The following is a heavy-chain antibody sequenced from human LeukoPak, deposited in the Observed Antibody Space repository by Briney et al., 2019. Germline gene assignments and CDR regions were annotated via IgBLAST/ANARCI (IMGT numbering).Heavy chain of an antibody. CDR1: GFTFSSYG. V-gene: IGHV3-30*18. D-gene: IGHD3-10*01. J-gene: IGHJ4*02. Sequence: GGSLRLSCAASGFTFSSYGMHWVRQAPGKGLEWVAVISYDGSNKYYADSVKGRFTISRDNSKNTLYLQMNSLRAEDTAVYYCAKERPSYYGSGSNPPFDYWGQGTLVTVSS. CDR3: AKERPSYYGSGSNPPFDY. CDR2: ISYDGSNK.